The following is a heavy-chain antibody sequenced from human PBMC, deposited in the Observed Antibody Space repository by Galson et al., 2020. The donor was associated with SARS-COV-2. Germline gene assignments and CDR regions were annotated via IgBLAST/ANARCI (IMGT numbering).Heavy chain of an antibody. CDR1: GYTFSGHY. CDR3: TRGSNSSTFCHIDP. CDR2: INPNSGDT. Sequence: ASAKVSCKASGYTFSGHYMHWVRLAPGQGLEWMGRINPNSGDTDVAQKFQGRVTMTTDTSLTTAYMELSRLTSDDTAVYYCTRGSNSSTFCHIDPWGQETLVTVSS. D-gene: IGHD3-10*01. J-gene: IGHJ5*02. V-gene: IGHV1-2*06.